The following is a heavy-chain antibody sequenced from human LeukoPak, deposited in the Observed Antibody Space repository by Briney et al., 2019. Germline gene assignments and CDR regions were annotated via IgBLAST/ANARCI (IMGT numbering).Heavy chain of an antibody. CDR2: IYHSGST. Sequence: PSETLSLTCAVSGGSISSGGYSWSWIRQPPGKGLEWIGYIYHSGSTYYNPSLKSRVTISVDRSKNQFSLKLSSVTAADTAVYYCARAYSGYDRGDYWGQGTLVTVSS. CDR1: GGSISSGGYS. V-gene: IGHV4-30-2*01. D-gene: IGHD5-12*01. J-gene: IGHJ4*02. CDR3: ARAYSGYDRGDY.